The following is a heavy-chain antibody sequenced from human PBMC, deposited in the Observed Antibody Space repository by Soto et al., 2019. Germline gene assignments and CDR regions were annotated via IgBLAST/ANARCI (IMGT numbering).Heavy chain of an antibody. D-gene: IGHD2-2*01. CDR1: GGSISSYY. V-gene: IGHV4-59*01. Sequence: QVQLQESGPGLVKPSETLSLTCIVSGGSISSYYWSWIRQPPGKGLEWIGYIYYSGSTNYNPSLKSRVTISVDTSKNQFSLKLSSVTAADTAVYYCARVRVVPAADGLWYNWLDPWGQGTLVTVSS. CDR3: ARVRVVPAADGLWYNWLDP. CDR2: IYYSGST. J-gene: IGHJ5*02.